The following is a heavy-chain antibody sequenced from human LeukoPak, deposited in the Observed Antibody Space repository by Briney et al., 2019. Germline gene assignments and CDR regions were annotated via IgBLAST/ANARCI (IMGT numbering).Heavy chain of an antibody. D-gene: IGHD6-6*01. CDR3: ARDPKSSGYYYHYMDV. J-gene: IGHJ6*03. Sequence: PGGSLRLSCAASGFIFSNSAMYWVRQAPGNGLERVAVISFDGNNKYEADSVKGRFTISRDNSRNTLYLQMNSLRVDDTAVYYCARDPKSSGYYYHYMDVWGKGTTVIVSS. CDR1: GFIFSNSA. V-gene: IGHV3-30*04. CDR2: ISFDGNNK.